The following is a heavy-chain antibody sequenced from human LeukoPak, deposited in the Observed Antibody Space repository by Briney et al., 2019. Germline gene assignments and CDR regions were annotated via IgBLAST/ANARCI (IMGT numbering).Heavy chain of an antibody. CDR3: AREGRGYYGDFDY. Sequence: QTGGSLRLSCAASGFTFSTYAMSWVRQAPGKGLEWVSYIRSDGSTIYDADSVKGRFFISRDNARNSLYLQMNSLRAEDTAVYYCAREGRGYYGDFDYWGQGTLVTVSS. J-gene: IGHJ4*02. D-gene: IGHD3-22*01. CDR2: IRSDGSTI. V-gene: IGHV3-48*03. CDR1: GFTFSTYA.